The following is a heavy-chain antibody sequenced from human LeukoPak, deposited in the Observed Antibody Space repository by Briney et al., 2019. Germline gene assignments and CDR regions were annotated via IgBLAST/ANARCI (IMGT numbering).Heavy chain of an antibody. V-gene: IGHV1-69*13. D-gene: IGHD5-24*01. J-gene: IGHJ4*02. CDR1: GGTFSIYA. Sequence: SVTVSCKASGGTFSIYAISWVRQAPGQGLEWMGGIIPIFGTANYAQKFQGRVTITADESTSTAYMELSSLRSEDTAVYYCASLRWLQNTLGYFDYWGQGTLVTVSS. CDR2: IIPIFGTA. CDR3: ASLRWLQNTLGYFDY.